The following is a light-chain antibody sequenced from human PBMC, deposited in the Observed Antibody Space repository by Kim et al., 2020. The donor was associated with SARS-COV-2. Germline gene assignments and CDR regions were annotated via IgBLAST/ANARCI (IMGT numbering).Light chain of an antibody. V-gene: IGLV1-51*01. J-gene: IGLJ2*01. Sequence: GQKVTISCSGGSSSIGNNYVSWYQQLPGTAPKLLIYDNNKRPSGIPDRFSGSKSGTSATLGITGLQTGDEADYYCGTWDSSLSAGVFGGGTQLTVL. CDR3: GTWDSSLSAGV. CDR2: DNN. CDR1: SSSIGNNY.